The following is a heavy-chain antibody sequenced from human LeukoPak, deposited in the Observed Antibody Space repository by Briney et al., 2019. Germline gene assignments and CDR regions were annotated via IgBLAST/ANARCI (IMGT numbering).Heavy chain of an antibody. CDR2: ISAYNGNT. D-gene: IGHD4-23*01. Sequence: GASVKVSCKASGGTFSSYAISWVRQAPGQGLEWMGWISAYNGNTNYAQKLQGRVTMTTDTSTSTAYMELRSLRSDDTAVYYCARDRTTVVTRGDAFDIWGQGTMVTVSS. CDR1: GGTFSSYA. J-gene: IGHJ3*02. CDR3: ARDRTTVVTRGDAFDI. V-gene: IGHV1-18*01.